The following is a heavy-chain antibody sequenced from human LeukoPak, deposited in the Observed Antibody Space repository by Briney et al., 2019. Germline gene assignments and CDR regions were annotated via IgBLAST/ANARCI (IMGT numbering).Heavy chain of an antibody. J-gene: IGHJ5*02. D-gene: IGHD2-21*02. CDR2: IYPGDSDA. CDR3: ARQRIEVLTTGRWFDL. V-gene: IGHV5-51*01. CDR1: GYTFSDYW. Sequence: GEALKISCQGSGYTFSDYWIGWVRQRPGKGLEWMGIIYPGDSDARYSPSFQGQVTISVARSTSTAYLQWRSLKASDTAIYYCARQRIEVLTTGRWFDLWGQGTLVTVSS.